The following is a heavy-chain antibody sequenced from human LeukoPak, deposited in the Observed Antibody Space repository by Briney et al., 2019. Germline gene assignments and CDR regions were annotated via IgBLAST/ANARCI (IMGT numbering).Heavy chain of an antibody. CDR1: GFTFSSYS. CDR2: ISSSSSYI. J-gene: IGHJ4*02. CDR3: ARVPLAAGTFDY. D-gene: IGHD6-13*01. V-gene: IGHV3-21*01. Sequence: GGSLRLSCAASGFTFSSYSMNWVRQAPGKGLEWVSSISSSSSYICYADSVKGRFTISRDNAKNSLYLQMNSLRAEDTAVYYCARVPLAAGTFDYWGQGTLVTVSS.